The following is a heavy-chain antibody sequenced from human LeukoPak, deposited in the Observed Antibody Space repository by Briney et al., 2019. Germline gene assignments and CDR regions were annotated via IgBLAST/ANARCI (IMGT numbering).Heavy chain of an antibody. Sequence: SETLSLTCSVSGGSISRSSYYWGWIRQPPGKGLEWIGSIYYSGSTYYNPSLKSRVTISVDTSKNQFSLRLSSVTAADMAVYYCARESAGVYVPEYYFDYWGQGTLVTVSS. CDR1: GGSISRSSYY. J-gene: IGHJ4*02. D-gene: IGHD2-8*01. CDR2: IYYSGST. V-gene: IGHV4-39*07. CDR3: ARESAGVYVPEYYFDY.